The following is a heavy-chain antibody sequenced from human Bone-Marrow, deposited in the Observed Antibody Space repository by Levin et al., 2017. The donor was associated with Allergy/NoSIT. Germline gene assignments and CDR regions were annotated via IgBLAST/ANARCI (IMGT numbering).Heavy chain of an antibody. Sequence: KISCKASGGTFSSYAISWVRPAPGQGLEWMGGNIPIFGTANYAQKFQGRVTITADKSTSTAYMELSSLRSEDTAVYYCASLGGHMTTGTTPFIWGQGTLVTVSS. D-gene: IGHD4-17*01. CDR3: ASLGGHMTTGTTPFI. CDR1: GGTFSSYA. CDR2: NIPIFGTA. V-gene: IGHV1-69*06. J-gene: IGHJ4*02.